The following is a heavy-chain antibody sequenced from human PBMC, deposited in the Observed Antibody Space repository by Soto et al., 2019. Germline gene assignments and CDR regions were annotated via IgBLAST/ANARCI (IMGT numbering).Heavy chain of an antibody. CDR1: GFTFSNAW. CDR3: AKGQHCSSTSCYFYYYGMDV. J-gene: IGHJ6*02. Sequence: GGSLRLSCAASGFTFSNAWMNWVRQAPGKGLEWVGRIKSKTDGGTTDYAAPVKGRFTISRDDSKNTLYLQMNSLRVEDTAVYYCAKGQHCSSTSCYFYYYGMDVWGQGTTVTVS. D-gene: IGHD2-2*01. CDR2: IKSKTDGGTT. V-gene: IGHV3-15*07.